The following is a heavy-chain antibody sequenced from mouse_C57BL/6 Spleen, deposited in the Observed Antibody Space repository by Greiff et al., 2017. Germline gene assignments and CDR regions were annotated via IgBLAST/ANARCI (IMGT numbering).Heavy chain of an antibody. J-gene: IGHJ4*01. V-gene: IGHV1-64*01. D-gene: IGHD1-1*02. CDR2: IHPNSGST. CDR1: GYTFTSYW. Sequence: QVQLQQPGAELVKPGASVKLSCKASGYTFTSYWMHWVKQRPGQGLEWIGMIHPNSGSTNYNEKFKSKATLTVDKSSSTAYMQLSSLTSEDSAVYYCARGTIGGDYYAMDYWGQGTSVTVSS. CDR3: ARGTIGGDYYAMDY.